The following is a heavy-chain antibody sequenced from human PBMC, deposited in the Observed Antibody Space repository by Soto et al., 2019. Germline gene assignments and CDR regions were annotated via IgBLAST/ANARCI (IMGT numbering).Heavy chain of an antibody. V-gene: IGHV3-30*18. CDR1: GFTFSSYG. CDR2: ISYDGSNK. Sequence: LRLSCAASGFTFSSYGMHWVRQAPGKGLEWVAVISYDGSNKYYADSVKGRFTISRDNSKNTLYLQMNSLRAEDTAVYYCAKAPYYDFWSGYFYYYGMDVWGQGTTVTVS. J-gene: IGHJ6*02. CDR3: AKAPYYDFWSGYFYYYGMDV. D-gene: IGHD3-3*01.